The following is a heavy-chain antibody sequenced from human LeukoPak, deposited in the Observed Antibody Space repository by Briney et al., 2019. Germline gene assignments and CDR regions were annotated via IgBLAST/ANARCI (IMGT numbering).Heavy chain of an antibody. J-gene: IGHJ4*02. CDR1: GDSVSSNSAA. D-gene: IGHD6-19*01. V-gene: IGHV6-1*01. Sequence: SQTLSLTCAISGDSVSSNSAAWNWLRQSPSRGLEWLGSTYYRSKWYNDYAVSVKSRITINPDTSKNQFSLQLNSVTPEDTAVYYCARETGVAVAGIFDYWGQGTLVTVSS. CDR3: ARETGVAVAGIFDY. CDR2: TYYRSKWYN.